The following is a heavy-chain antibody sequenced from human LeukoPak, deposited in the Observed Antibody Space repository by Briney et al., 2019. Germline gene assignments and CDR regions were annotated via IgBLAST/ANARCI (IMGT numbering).Heavy chain of an antibody. V-gene: IGHV1-24*01. CDR3: ATYPFKTYYYDSSFAGGAERFDP. CDR2: FDPEDGET. J-gene: IGHJ5*02. CDR1: GYTLTELS. D-gene: IGHD3-22*01. Sequence: ASVKVSCKVSGYTLTELSMHWVRQAPGKGLEWMGGFDPEDGETIYAQKFQGRVTMTEDTSTDTAYMELSSLRSEDTAVYYCATYPFKTYYYDSSFAGGAERFDPWGQGTLVTLSS.